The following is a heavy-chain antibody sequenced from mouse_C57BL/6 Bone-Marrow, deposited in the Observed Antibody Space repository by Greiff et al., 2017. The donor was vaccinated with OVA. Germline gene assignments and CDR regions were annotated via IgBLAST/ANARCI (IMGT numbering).Heavy chain of an antibody. Sequence: QVQLQQSGAEVVRPGASVKLSCKASGYTFTDHYINWVKQRPGQGLEWIARIYPGSGNTYYTEKLNGKATLTAEKSSNTAYMQLSSLTSEDSAVYFCARDDGYFFEYWGQGTTLTVSS. CDR1: GYTFTDHY. V-gene: IGHV1-76*01. CDR2: IYPGSGNT. D-gene: IGHD2-3*01. CDR3: ARDDGYFFEY. J-gene: IGHJ2*01.